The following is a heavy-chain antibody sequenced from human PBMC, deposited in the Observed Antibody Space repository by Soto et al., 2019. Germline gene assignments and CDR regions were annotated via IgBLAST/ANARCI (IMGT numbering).Heavy chain of an antibody. Sequence: GGSLRLSCAASGFTFSSYGMHWVRQAPGKGLEWVAVIWYDGSNKYYADSVKGRFTISRDNSKNTLYLQMNSLRAEDTAVYYCAREGNSGCFDYWGQGTLVTVSS. CDR2: IWYDGSNK. CDR1: GFTFSSYG. CDR3: AREGNSGCFDY. V-gene: IGHV3-33*01. J-gene: IGHJ4*02. D-gene: IGHD3-22*01.